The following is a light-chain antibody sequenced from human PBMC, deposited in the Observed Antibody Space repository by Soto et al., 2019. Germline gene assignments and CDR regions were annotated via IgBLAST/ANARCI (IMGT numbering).Light chain of an antibody. Sequence: QSALTQPASVSGSPGQSITISGTGTSSDVGGYNYVSWYQQHPGKAPKLMIYEVSNRPSGVSNRFSGSKSGNTASLTISGLQAEDEADYYCISYTGSSTPYVFGTGTKVTVL. CDR3: ISYTGSSTPYV. CDR1: SSDVGGYNY. CDR2: EVS. J-gene: IGLJ1*01. V-gene: IGLV2-14*01.